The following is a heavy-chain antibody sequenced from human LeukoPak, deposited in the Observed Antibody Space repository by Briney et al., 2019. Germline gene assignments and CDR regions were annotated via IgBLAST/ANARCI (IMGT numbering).Heavy chain of an antibody. CDR2: ISGRTSTI. J-gene: IGHJ4*02. CDR1: GFTFSPYS. D-gene: IGHD1-26*01. V-gene: IGHV3-48*01. CDR3: ARGKWEPLDY. Sequence: PGGSLRLSCVVSGFTFSPYSMNWVRQAPGKGLEWVAYISGRTSTIYYADSVYGRFTISRDNAKNSLYLQMNSLRAEDTAVYYCARGKWEPLDYWGQGTLVTVSS.